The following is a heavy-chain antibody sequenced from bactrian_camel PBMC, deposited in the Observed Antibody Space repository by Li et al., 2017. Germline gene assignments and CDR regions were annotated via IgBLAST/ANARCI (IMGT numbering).Heavy chain of an antibody. Sequence: HVQLVESGGGSVQPGGSLRLSCAASVASFYCMGWYRQTPGKEREAVAAIDSDGSTTYADSVKGRFTISRDNAKNTLYLQLNSLKTEDSAMYYCARVRKWSGYFYDYWGQGTQVTVS. CDR1: VASFYC. D-gene: IGHD2*01. CDR3: ARVRKWSGYFYDY. J-gene: IGHJ4*01. CDR2: IDSDGST. V-gene: IGHV3S53*01.